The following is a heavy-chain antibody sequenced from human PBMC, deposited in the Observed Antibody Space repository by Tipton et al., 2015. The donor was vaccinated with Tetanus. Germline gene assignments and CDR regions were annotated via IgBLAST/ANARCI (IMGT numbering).Heavy chain of an antibody. CDR3: ARQAREWLLFCDDCVYGMDV. CDR1: GGSISSSSYY. CDR2: IYYSGST. D-gene: IGHD3-3*01. J-gene: IGHJ6*02. Sequence: TLSLTCTVSGGSISSSSYYWGWIRQPPGKGLEWIGSIYYSGSTYYNPSLKSRVTISVDTSKNQFSLKLSSVTAADTAVYYCARQAREWLLFCDDCVYGMDVWGQGTTVTVSS. V-gene: IGHV4-39*01.